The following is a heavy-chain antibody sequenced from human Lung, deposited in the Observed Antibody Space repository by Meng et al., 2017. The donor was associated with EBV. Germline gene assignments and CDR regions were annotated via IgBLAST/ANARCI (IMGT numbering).Heavy chain of an antibody. CDR2: ISAYNGNT. D-gene: IGHD1-26*01. J-gene: IGHJ4*02. Sequence: QVQLVQSGAEVKKPGASVKVSCKTSGYTFSGNAITWVRQAPGQGLEWTGWISAYNGNTNYAQTLQGRLTMTTDTSTSTAYMELRSLRSDDTAVYYCARVEVGITSGDYWGQGTLVTGSS. CDR1: GYTFSGNA. CDR3: ARVEVGITSGDY. V-gene: IGHV1-18*01.